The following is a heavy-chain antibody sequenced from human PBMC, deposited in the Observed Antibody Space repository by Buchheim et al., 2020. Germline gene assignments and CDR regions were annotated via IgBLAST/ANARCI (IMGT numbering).Heavy chain of an antibody. J-gene: IGHJ4*02. CDR1: GFTFSSYA. D-gene: IGHD1-26*01. CDR2: ISYDGSNK. Sequence: QVQLVESGGGVVQPGRSLRLSCAASGFTFSSYAMHWVRQAPGKGLEWVAVISYDGSNKYYADSVKGRFTISRDNSKNTLYLQMNSLRAEDTAVYYCARKWELPDYWGQGTL. V-gene: IGHV3-30*04. CDR3: ARKWELPDY.